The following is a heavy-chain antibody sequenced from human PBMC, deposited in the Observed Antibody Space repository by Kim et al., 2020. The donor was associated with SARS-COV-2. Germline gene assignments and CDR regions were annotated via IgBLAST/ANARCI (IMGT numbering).Heavy chain of an antibody. Sequence: YNADSVKGRFTISRDNTKNTLYLQMNSLRAEDTAVYYCAKDQGSGPYDYWGQGTLVTVSS. CDR3: AKDQGSGPYDY. D-gene: IGHD2-15*01. J-gene: IGHJ4*02. V-gene: IGHV3-30*02.